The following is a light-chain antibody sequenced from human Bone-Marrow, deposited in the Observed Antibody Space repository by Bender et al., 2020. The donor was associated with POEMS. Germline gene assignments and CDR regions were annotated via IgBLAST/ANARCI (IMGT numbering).Light chain of an antibody. CDR2: SSY. J-gene: IGLJ3*02. CDR1: SFNIGNNY. V-gene: IGLV1-47*01. Sequence: QSVLIQPPSASGTPGQRVTISCSGSSFNIGNNYVYWYQQLPGAAPKLLIYSSYLRPSGVPDRFSGSKSGASASLAISGLRSEDEADYYCCSYAGSYTLVFGGGTKLTVL. CDR3: CSYAGSYTLV.